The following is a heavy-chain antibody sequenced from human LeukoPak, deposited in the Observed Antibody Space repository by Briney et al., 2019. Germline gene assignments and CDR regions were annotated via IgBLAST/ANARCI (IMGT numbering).Heavy chain of an antibody. J-gene: IGHJ6*03. CDR3: ARHGGRISCSGERYMDV. D-gene: IGHD2-15*01. V-gene: IGHV4-39*01. Sequence: PSETLSLTCSVSGGSLISTTYSWGWSRQPPGKGLEWIGSIYYSGSTYNNPSLKSRVTISVDASKNQFSLKLNSVTAADTAVYYCARHGGRISCSGERYMDVWGKGTTVTVSS. CDR2: IYYSGST. CDR1: GGSLISTTYS.